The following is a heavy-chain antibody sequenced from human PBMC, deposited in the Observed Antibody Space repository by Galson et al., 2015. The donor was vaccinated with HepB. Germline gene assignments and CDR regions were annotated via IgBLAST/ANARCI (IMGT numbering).Heavy chain of an antibody. Sequence: SVKVSCKASGYTFTSYYMHWVRQAPGQGLEWMGIINPSGGSTSYAQKFQGRVTMTRDTSTSTVYMELSSLRSEDTAVYYCARDYERWLQVSLFDCWGQGTLVTVSS. V-gene: IGHV1-46*01. J-gene: IGHJ4*02. CDR1: GYTFTSYY. D-gene: IGHD5-24*01. CDR2: INPSGGST. CDR3: ARDYERWLQVSLFDC.